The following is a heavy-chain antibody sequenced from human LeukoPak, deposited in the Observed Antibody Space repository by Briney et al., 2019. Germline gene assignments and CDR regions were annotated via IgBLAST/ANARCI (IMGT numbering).Heavy chain of an antibody. CDR1: GFTFSSYE. V-gene: IGHV3-48*03. D-gene: IGHD6-19*01. Sequence: PGGSLRLSCAASGFTFSSYEMNWVRQAPGKGLEWVSYISSSGSTIYYADSVKGRFTISRDNSKNSLYLQMNSLRAEDTALYYCAKEGWLDYYYYYMDVWGKGTTVTVSS. J-gene: IGHJ6*03. CDR2: ISSSGSTI. CDR3: AKEGWLDYYYYYMDV.